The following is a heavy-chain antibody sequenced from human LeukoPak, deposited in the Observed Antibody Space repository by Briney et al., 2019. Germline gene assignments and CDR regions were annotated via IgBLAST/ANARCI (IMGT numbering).Heavy chain of an antibody. CDR3: ARDGTAPGLYFDL. CDR2: IKQDGGEK. V-gene: IGHV3-7*01. CDR1: GFTFSSYW. Sequence: GESLRLSCAVSGFTFSSYWMNWVRQAPGKGLEWVASIKQDGGEKYYVDSVKDRFTISRVNAKNSLYLQMSSLRAEDTAVYYCARDGTAPGLYFDLWGQGTLLTVSS. J-gene: IGHJ4*01. D-gene: IGHD6-13*01.